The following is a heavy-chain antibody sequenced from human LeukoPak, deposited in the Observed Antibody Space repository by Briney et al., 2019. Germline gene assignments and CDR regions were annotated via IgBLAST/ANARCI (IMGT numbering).Heavy chain of an antibody. CDR1: GFTFSSYA. V-gene: IGHV3-53*01. D-gene: IGHD3-3*01. J-gene: IGHJ6*02. Sequence: PGGSLRLSCAASGFTFSSYAMSWVRQAPGKGLEWVSVIYSGGSTYYADSVKGRFTISRDNSKNTLYLQMNSLRAEDTAVYYCASLEYDGMDVWGQGTTVTVSS. CDR2: IYSGGST. CDR3: ASLEYDGMDV.